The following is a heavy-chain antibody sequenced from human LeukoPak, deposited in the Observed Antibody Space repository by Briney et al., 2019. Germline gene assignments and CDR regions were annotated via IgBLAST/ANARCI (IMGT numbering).Heavy chain of an antibody. D-gene: IGHD3-22*01. Sequence: GGSLRLSCAASGFTFSTYEMNWVRQAPGKGLEWVSYISSSGGTIYYADSVKGRFTISRDNAKNSLYLQMNSLGAEYTAVYYCAGGDSSGFYPIDYWGQGTLVTVSS. CDR1: GFTFSTYE. J-gene: IGHJ4*02. CDR3: AGGDSSGFYPIDY. V-gene: IGHV3-48*03. CDR2: ISSSGGTI.